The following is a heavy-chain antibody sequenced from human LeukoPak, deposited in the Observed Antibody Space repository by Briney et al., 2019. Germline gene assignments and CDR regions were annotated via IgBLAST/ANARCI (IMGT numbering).Heavy chain of an antibody. Sequence: ASVKVSCKASGYTLTGHYMHWVRQAPGPGIEWMGWINPNIGSTNYAQKLQCRVTMTSDTSISTAYMELSRLRSDDTAVYYCARVQARFQSSVGAFDIWGQGTMVTVSS. CDR2: INPNIGST. V-gene: IGHV1-2*02. CDR1: GYTLTGHY. D-gene: IGHD6-6*01. J-gene: IGHJ3*02. CDR3: ARVQARFQSSVGAFDI.